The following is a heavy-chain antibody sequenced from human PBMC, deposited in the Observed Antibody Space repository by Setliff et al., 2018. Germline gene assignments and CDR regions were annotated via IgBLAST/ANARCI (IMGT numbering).Heavy chain of an antibody. V-gene: IGHV4-59*01. CDR2: IYYIGST. Sequence: SETLSLTCTVSGDSISSYYWSWIRQPPGKGLEWIGYIYYIGSTNYNPSLKSRVTMSVATFENHFSLKLNSLTAADTAVYYCARVTNWGLDLRFDPWGQGILVTVSS. J-gene: IGHJ5*02. CDR3: ARVTNWGLDLRFDP. D-gene: IGHD7-27*01. CDR1: GDSISSYY.